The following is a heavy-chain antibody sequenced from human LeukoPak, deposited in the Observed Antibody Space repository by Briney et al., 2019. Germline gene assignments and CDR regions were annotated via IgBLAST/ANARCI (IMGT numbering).Heavy chain of an antibody. CDR3: ARGPAIIYYYYGMDV. V-gene: IGHV4-39*01. Sequence: PSETLSLTCTVSGGSISNSSYYWGWIRQPPGKGLEWIGSMYYSGSTYYNPSLKSRATISVDTSKNQFSLKLSSVTAADTAVYYCARGPAIIYYYYGMDVWGQGTTVTVSS. CDR1: GGSISNSSYY. CDR2: MYYSGST. J-gene: IGHJ6*02. D-gene: IGHD2-2*01.